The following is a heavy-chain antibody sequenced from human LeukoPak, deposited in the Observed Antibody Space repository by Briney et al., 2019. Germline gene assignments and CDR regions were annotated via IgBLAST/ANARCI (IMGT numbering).Heavy chain of an antibody. Sequence: GGSLRLSCAASGFTFSSYAMHWVRQAPGKGLEWVAVISYDGSNKYYADSVKGRFTISRDNSKNTLYLQMNSLRAEDTAVYDCARDYLDYYGSGSLKFWGQGTLVTVSS. D-gene: IGHD3-10*01. CDR3: ARDYLDYYGSGSLKF. CDR1: GFTFSSYA. V-gene: IGHV3-30*04. CDR2: ISYDGSNK. J-gene: IGHJ4*02.